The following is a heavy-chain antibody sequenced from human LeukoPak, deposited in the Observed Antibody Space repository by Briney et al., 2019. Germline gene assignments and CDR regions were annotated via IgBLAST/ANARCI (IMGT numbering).Heavy chain of an antibody. CDR3: ATDSSSTQSYYYGMDV. CDR2: ISSSSSYI. V-gene: IGHV3-21*01. J-gene: IGHJ6*02. Sequence: NPGGSLRLSCAASGFTFSSYSMNWVRQAPGKGLEWVSSISSSSSYIYYADSVEGRFTISRDNAKNSLYLQMNSLRAEDTAVYYCATDSSSTQSYYYGMDVWGQGTTVTVSS. D-gene: IGHD6-6*01. CDR1: GFTFSSYS.